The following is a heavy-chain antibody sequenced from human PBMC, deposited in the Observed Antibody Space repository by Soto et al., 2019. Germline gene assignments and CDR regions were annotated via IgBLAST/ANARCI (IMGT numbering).Heavy chain of an antibody. J-gene: IGHJ4*02. CDR3: AKSDRRDFDWLPLANPFDY. D-gene: IGHD3-9*01. CDR2: ISGSGGST. Sequence: GGSLRLSCAASGFTFSSYAMSWVRQAPGKGLEWVSAISGSGGSTYYPDSVKGRFTISRDNSKNTLYLQMNSLRAEDTAVYYCAKSDRRDFDWLPLANPFDYWGQGTLVTVSS. CDR1: GFTFSSYA. V-gene: IGHV3-23*01.